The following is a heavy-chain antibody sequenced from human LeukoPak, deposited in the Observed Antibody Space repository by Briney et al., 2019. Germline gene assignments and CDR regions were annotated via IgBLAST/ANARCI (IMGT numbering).Heavy chain of an antibody. CDR1: GYTFTSYG. Sequence: ASVKVSCKASGYTFTSYGISWVRQAPGQGLEWMGWISAYNGNTNYAQKLQGRVTMTTDTSTSTAYMELSSLRSEDTAVYYCASDLWFGELFFDYWGQGTLVTVSS. J-gene: IGHJ4*02. V-gene: IGHV1-18*01. CDR3: ASDLWFGELFFDY. CDR2: ISAYNGNT. D-gene: IGHD3-10*01.